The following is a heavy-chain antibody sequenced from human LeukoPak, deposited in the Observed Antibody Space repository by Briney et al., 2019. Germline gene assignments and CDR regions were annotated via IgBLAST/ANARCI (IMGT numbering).Heavy chain of an antibody. CDR3: ARVDYYYYDMDV. D-gene: IGHD2-15*01. CDR1: GYSISSGYY. CDR2: IYHSGST. J-gene: IGHJ6*03. Sequence: SETLSLTCTVSGYSISSGYYWGWIRQPPGKGLEWIGSIYHSGSTYYNPSLKSRVTMSVDTSRSQFSLKLSSVTAADTAVYYCARVDYYYYDMDVWGKGTTVTVSS. V-gene: IGHV4-38-2*02.